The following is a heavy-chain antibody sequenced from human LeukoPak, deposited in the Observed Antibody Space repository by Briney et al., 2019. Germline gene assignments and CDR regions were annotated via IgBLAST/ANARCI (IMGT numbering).Heavy chain of an antibody. J-gene: IGHJ4*02. D-gene: IGHD6-19*01. CDR3: AITQTGRLVHFDY. V-gene: IGHV3-30*03. Sequence: DSVKGRFTISRDNSKDTLHLQMNSLRLDDTAVYYCAITQTGRLVHFDYWGQGTLVTVSS.